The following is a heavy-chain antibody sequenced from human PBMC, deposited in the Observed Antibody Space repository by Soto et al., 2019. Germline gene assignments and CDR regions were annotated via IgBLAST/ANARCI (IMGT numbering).Heavy chain of an antibody. CDR1: GYIIKNYW. D-gene: IGHD3-16*01. CDR3: FRGGVTSRTFDY. CDR2: IFPDDSDT. J-gene: IGHJ4*02. Sequence: GESLKISCKASGYIIKNYWIGWVRQMPGQGLEWMGIIFPDDSDTRYSPSFQGHVTISVDKSISTAYVQWSSLKASDSAIYYCFRGGVTSRTFDYWGQGTLANVSS. V-gene: IGHV5-51*01.